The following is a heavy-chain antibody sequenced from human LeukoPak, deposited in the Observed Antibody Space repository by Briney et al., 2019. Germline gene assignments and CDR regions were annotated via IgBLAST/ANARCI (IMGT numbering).Heavy chain of an antibody. V-gene: IGHV4-59*08. CDR3: ARRSRMTTIDAFDI. J-gene: IGHJ3*02. Sequence: SESLSLTCTVSGGSISSYCWSWIRQPPGKGLEWIGYIYYSGSTNYNPSLKSRVTISVDTSKNQFFLKLSTVTAADTAVYYCARRSRMTTIDAFDIWGQGTMVTVSS. CDR1: GGSISSYC. D-gene: IGHD5-24*01. CDR2: IYYSGST.